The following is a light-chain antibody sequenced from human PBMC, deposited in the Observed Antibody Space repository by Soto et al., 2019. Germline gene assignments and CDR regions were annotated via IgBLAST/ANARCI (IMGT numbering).Light chain of an antibody. CDR1: QSVSSSY. Sequence: EIVLTQSPGTLSLSPGERATLSCRASQSVSSSYLAWYPQKPGQAPRPLIYGASSRATGITDRFSGSGSGTGFTLTMSRLEAEDVVVYWCQQDGSSPLWTFGQGTKVEIK. V-gene: IGKV3-20*01. CDR3: QQDGSSPLWT. J-gene: IGKJ1*01. CDR2: GAS.